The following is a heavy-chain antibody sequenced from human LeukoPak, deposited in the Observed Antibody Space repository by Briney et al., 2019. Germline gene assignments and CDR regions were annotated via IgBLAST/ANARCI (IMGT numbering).Heavy chain of an antibody. D-gene: IGHD3-22*01. CDR1: GGSISSGDNY. V-gene: IGHV4-30-4*08. Sequence: PSQTLSLTCTVSGGSISSGDNYWSWIRQPPGKGLEWIGYIYYSGSTHYNPSLKSRVIISVDTSKNQFSLKLSSVTAADTAVYYCARHNYDSSLFDYWGQGTLVTVSS. J-gene: IGHJ4*02. CDR2: IYYSGST. CDR3: ARHNYDSSLFDY.